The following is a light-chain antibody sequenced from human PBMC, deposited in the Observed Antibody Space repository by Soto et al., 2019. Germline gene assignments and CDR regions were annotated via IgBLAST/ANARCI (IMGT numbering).Light chain of an antibody. CDR2: DAS. CDR1: QSVSSN. J-gene: IGKJ1*01. V-gene: IGKV1-12*01. Sequence: DIQMTQSPSSVSASVGDRLTITFLASQSVSSNLAWYQQKPGQAPRLLIYDASNRATGIPARFSGSGSGTEFTLTINGLQPEDFATYYCQQTYTLPRTFAQGTKVDI. CDR3: QQTYTLPRT.